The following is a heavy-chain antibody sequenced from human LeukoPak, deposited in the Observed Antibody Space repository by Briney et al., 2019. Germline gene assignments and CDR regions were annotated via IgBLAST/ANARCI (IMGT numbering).Heavy chain of an antibody. J-gene: IGHJ3*02. V-gene: IGHV1-24*01. Sequence: ASVKVSFTVSGYTLTELSMHWVRQAPGKGLEWMGGFDPEDGETIYAQKFQGRVTMTEDTSTDTAYMELSSLRSEDTAVYYCATAYSGSYNDAFDIWGQGTMVTVSS. D-gene: IGHD1-26*01. CDR1: GYTLTELS. CDR2: FDPEDGET. CDR3: ATAYSGSYNDAFDI.